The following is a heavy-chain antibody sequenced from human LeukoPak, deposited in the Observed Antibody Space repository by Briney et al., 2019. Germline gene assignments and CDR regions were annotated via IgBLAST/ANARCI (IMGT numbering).Heavy chain of an antibody. CDR3: ARDMGYCTNGVCWSNWFDP. D-gene: IGHD2-8*01. CDR2: ISSSGSYI. V-gene: IGHV3-21*01. Sequence: GGSLRLSCAASGFTFSSYSMSWVRQAPGKGLEWVSSISSSGSYIYYADSVKGRFTISRDNAKNSLYLQMNSLRAEDTAVYYCARDMGYCTNGVCWSNWFDPWGQGTLVTVSS. J-gene: IGHJ5*02. CDR1: GFTFSSYS.